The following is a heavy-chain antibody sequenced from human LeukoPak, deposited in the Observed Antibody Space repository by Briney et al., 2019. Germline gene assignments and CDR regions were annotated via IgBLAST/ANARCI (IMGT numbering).Heavy chain of an antibody. CDR3: ARKYSSSRHRRYYGMDV. D-gene: IGHD6-13*01. CDR2: INHSGST. J-gene: IGHJ6*02. V-gene: IGHV4-34*01. Sequence: PSETLSLTCAVYGGSSSGYYWSWIRQPPGKGLEWIGEINHSGSTNYNPSLKSRVTISVDTSKNQFSLKLSSVTAADTAAYYCARKYSSSRHRRYYGMDVWGQGTTVTVSS. CDR1: GGSSSGYY.